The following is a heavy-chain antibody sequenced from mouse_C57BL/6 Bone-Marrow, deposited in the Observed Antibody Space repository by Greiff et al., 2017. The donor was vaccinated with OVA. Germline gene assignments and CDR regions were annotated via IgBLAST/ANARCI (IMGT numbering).Heavy chain of an antibody. Sequence: VQLQQSGPELVKPGASVKISCKASGYTFTDYYMNWVKQSHGKSLEWIGDINPNNGGTSYNQKFKGKATLTVDKSSSTAYMELRSLTSEDSAVYYCARWIYYDYDGSYWYFDVWGTGTTVTVSS. D-gene: IGHD2-4*01. V-gene: IGHV1-26*01. J-gene: IGHJ1*03. CDR2: INPNNGGT. CDR3: ARWIYYDYDGSYWYFDV. CDR1: GYTFTDYY.